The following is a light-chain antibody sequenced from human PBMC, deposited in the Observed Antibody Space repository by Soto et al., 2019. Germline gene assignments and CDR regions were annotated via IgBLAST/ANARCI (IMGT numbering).Light chain of an antibody. CDR2: NDN. Sequence: QSVLTQPPSRSGTPGQRVTISCSGSSSNIGSKTLNWFRQVPGTAPKLLIYNDNQRPSGVPDRFSGSKSGTSASLAISGLQSEDEGDYYCATWDVSLNGRVFGGGTKVTVL. CDR3: ATWDVSLNGRV. V-gene: IGLV1-44*01. CDR1: SSNIGSKT. J-gene: IGLJ3*02.